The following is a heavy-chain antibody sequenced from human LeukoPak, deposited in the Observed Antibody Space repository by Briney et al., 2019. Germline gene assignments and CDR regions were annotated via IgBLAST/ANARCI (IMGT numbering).Heavy chain of an antibody. CDR1: GFTLSTNA. CDR3: AKEDGFLECPSY. V-gene: IGHV3-23*01. D-gene: IGHD3-3*01. CDR2: ISGSGAST. Sequence: GGSLRLSCLTSGFTLSTNAMSWVRQAPGKGLEWISGISGSGASTYYADSVKGRFTISRDNSKNTLYPQMNSLRAEDTAVYYCAKEDGFLECPSYWGQGTLVTVSS. J-gene: IGHJ4*02.